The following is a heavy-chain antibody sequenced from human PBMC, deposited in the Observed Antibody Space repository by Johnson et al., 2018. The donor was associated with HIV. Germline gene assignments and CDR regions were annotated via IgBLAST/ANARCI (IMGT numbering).Heavy chain of an antibody. J-gene: IGHJ3*02. Sequence: QEQLVESGGGMVQPGGSLRLSCAASGFTFSYYGMHWVRQAPGKGLEWVAVISYDGSYKYYADSVKGRFTISRDNSKNTLYLQMNSLSAEDTAVYYCAREGITMIVVVIKGAFDIWGQGTMVTVSS. D-gene: IGHD3-22*01. CDR3: AREGITMIVVVIKGAFDI. V-gene: IGHV3-30*19. CDR2: ISYDGSYK. CDR1: GFTFSYYG.